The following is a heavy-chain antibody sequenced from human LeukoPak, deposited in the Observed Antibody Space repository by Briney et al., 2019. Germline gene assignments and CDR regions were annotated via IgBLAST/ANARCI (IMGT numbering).Heavy chain of an antibody. CDR1: GFTFDDYA. CDR2: ISWNSGSI. D-gene: IGHD2-8*01. CDR3: AKDRCSNGIGCYYYYMDV. J-gene: IGHJ6*03. V-gene: IGHV3-9*01. Sequence: GGSLRLSCAASGFTFDDYAMHWVRQAPGKGLEWVSGISWNSGSIGYADSVKGRFTISRDNAKNSLYLQMNSLRAEDTAVYYCAKDRCSNGIGCYYYYMDVWGKGTTVTISS.